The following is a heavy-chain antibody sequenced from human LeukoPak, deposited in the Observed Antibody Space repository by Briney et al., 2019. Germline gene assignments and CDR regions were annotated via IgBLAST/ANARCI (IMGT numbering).Heavy chain of an antibody. CDR1: GFTFSSYA. Sequence: GGSLRLSCAASGFTFSSYAMSWVRQAPGKGLEWVSAISGSGGSTYYADSVKGRFTISRDNSKNTLYLQMNSLRAEDTAVYYCAKDRISYGPGRSPLDYWGQGTLVTVSS. V-gene: IGHV3-23*01. CDR3: AKDRISYGPGRSPLDY. D-gene: IGHD3-10*01. CDR2: ISGSGGST. J-gene: IGHJ4*02.